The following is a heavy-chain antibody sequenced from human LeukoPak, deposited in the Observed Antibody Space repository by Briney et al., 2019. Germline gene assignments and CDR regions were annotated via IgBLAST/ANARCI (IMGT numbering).Heavy chain of an antibody. CDR2: IYYSGST. CDR3: ARVDTIPALATMGYFQN. V-gene: IGHV4-39*01. CDR1: GASISSVSYY. D-gene: IGHD5-24*01. Sequence: PSETLSLTCSVSGASISSVSYYWVWIRQSPGKGLEWIGSIYYSGSTFYSPSLKSRVTISHDTSKNQFSLKLTSVTAEDTAMYYCARVDTIPALATMGYFQNWGQGTLVTVSS. J-gene: IGHJ1*01.